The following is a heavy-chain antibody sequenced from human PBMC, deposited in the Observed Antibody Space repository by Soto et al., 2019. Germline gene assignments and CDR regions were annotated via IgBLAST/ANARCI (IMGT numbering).Heavy chain of an antibody. D-gene: IGHD4-17*01. J-gene: IGHJ4*02. Sequence: QVQLQQWGAGLLKPSEILSLTCAVYGGSFSGYYWSWIRQPPGKGLEWIGEINHSGSTNYNPSLKSRVTISVDTSKNQFSLKLSSVTAADTAVYYCARDPHDYGDYSDYWGQGTLVTVSS. CDR3: ARDPHDYGDYSDY. CDR1: GGSFSGYY. V-gene: IGHV4-34*01. CDR2: INHSGST.